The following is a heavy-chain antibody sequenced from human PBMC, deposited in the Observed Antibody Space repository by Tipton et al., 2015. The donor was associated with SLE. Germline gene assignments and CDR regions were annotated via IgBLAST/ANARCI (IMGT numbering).Heavy chain of an antibody. CDR1: GGFIGGYY. J-gene: IGHJ4*02. CDR2: IFTSGST. V-gene: IGHV4-4*09. Sequence: TLSLTCTVSGGFIGGYYWSWIRQPPGKGLEWIGNIFTSGSTNYNPSLKSRVTMSIDTPKNQFSLRLSSVTAADTAMYYCARHQHGTTYDYWGQGTLVTVSS. CDR3: ARHQHGTTYDY. D-gene: IGHD1-1*01.